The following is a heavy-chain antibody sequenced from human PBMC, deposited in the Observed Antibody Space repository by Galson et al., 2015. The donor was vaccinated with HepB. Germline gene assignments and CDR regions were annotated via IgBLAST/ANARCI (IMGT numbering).Heavy chain of an antibody. CDR1: EFTFSDYY. CDR2: ISDSGNTM. V-gene: IGHV3-11*01. CDR3: ARAALGWFDP. Sequence: SLRLSCAASEFTFSDYYMSWIRQAPGKGLEWISYISDSGNTMYYADSVKGRFTISRDNAKNSLYLQMNSLRAEDTAVYYCARAALGWFDPWGQGTLVTVSS. J-gene: IGHJ5*02. D-gene: IGHD6-25*01.